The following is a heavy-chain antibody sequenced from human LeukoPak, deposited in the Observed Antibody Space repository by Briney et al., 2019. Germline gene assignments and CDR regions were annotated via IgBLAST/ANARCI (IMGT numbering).Heavy chain of an antibody. CDR3: ARDRGSGTLNNWFDP. D-gene: IGHD3-10*01. CDR2: IYQSGSS. CDR1: TYSICSGYY. Sequence: SETLSLTCTVSTYSICSGYYWGWIRRPPGKGLEWIGSIYQSGSSYYNPSLKSRVTISVDTSKNQFSLKLTSVTAADTAVYYCARDRGSGTLNNWFDPWGQGALVTVSS. J-gene: IGHJ5*02. V-gene: IGHV4-38-2*02.